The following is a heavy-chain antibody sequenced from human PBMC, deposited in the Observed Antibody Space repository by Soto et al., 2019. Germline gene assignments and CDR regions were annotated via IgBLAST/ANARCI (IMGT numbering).Heavy chain of an antibody. CDR3: ARRLSGPKEEYNAYYFYGLDV. J-gene: IGHJ6*02. Sequence: GESLKISCQGSGYRFTTNWITWVRQTPGKGLEWMGRIDPSNSYINYSPSFQGHVTISVDRSISTAYLQWSRLDASDNAIYYCARRLSGPKEEYNAYYFYGLDVWGQGTKVTVSS. CDR1: GYRFTTNW. V-gene: IGHV5-10-1*01. CDR2: IDPSNSYI. D-gene: IGHD1-1*01.